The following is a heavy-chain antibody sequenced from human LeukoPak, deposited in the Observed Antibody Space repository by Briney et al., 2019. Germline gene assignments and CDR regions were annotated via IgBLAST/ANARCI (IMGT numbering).Heavy chain of an antibody. Sequence: TASETLSLTCTVSGGSISNYYWTWIRQPPGKGLEWIGSIYYSGSTYYNPSLKSRVTISVDTSKNQFSLKLSSVTAADTAVYYCARDLRIGIAAAGTGNYYYYYYMDVWGKGTTVTISS. CDR3: ARDLRIGIAAAGTGNYYYYYYMDV. V-gene: IGHV4-59*12. J-gene: IGHJ6*03. D-gene: IGHD6-13*01. CDR2: IYYSGST. CDR1: GGSISNYY.